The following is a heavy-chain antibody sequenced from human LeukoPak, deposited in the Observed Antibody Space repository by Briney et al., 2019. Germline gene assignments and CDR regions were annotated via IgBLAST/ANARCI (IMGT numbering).Heavy chain of an antibody. CDR2: ISAYNGNT. D-gene: IGHD2-2*01. Sequence: ASVEVSCKASGYTFTSYGISWVRQAPGQGLEWMGWISAYNGNTNYAQKLQGRVTMTTDTSTSTAYMELRSLRSDDTAVYYCARVGRVIPASDWFDPWGQGTLVTVSS. CDR1: GYTFTSYG. CDR3: ARVGRVIPASDWFDP. J-gene: IGHJ5*02. V-gene: IGHV1-18*01.